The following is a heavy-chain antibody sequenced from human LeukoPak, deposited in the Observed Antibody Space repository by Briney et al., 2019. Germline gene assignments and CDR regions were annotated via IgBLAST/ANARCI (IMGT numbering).Heavy chain of an antibody. J-gene: IGHJ4*02. CDR3: ATLDRDRQPRSLGF. CDR1: GYTFTGYY. Sequence: ASVKVSCKASGYTFTGYYMHWVRQAPGQGLEWMGWINPNSGGTNNAQTFQGRITMTRDTSISTAYMELTRLRSDDTAVYYCATLDRDRQPRSLGFWGQGTLVTVSS. D-gene: IGHD2-15*01. V-gene: IGHV1-2*02. CDR2: INPNSGGT.